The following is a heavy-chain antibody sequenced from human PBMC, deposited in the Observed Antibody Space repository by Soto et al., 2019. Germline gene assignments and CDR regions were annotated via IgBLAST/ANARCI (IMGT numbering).Heavy chain of an antibody. Sequence: GGSLRLSCAASGFTFSSYWMSWVRQAPGKGLEWVANIKQDGSEKYYVDSVKGRFTISRDNAKNSLYLQMNSLRAEDTAVYYCAREATTDFWSGYSKTLYYYYYYMDVWGKGTTVTVSS. CDR3: AREATTDFWSGYSKTLYYYYYYMDV. V-gene: IGHV3-7*01. D-gene: IGHD3-3*01. CDR1: GFTFSSYW. CDR2: IKQDGSEK. J-gene: IGHJ6*03.